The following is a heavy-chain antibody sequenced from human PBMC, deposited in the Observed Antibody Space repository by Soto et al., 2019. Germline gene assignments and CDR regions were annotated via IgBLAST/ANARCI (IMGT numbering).Heavy chain of an antibody. CDR2: ISYDGSNK. CDR1: GFTFSSYG. Sequence: PGGSLRLSCAASGFTFSSYGMHWVRQAPGKGLEWVAVISYDGSNKYYADSVKGRFTISRDNSKNTLYLQMNSLRAEDTAVYYCAKAGVFGVVIRVNWFDPWGQGTLVTVSS. J-gene: IGHJ5*02. CDR3: AKAGVFGVVIRVNWFDP. D-gene: IGHD3-3*01. V-gene: IGHV3-30*18.